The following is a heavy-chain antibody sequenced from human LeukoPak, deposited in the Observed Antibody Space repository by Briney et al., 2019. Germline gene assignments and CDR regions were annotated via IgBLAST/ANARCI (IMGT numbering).Heavy chain of an antibody. CDR2: IIPIFGTA. D-gene: IGHD6-6*01. CDR1: GGTFSSYA. CDR3: ARGEAARPHKLPYDYYYYMDV. J-gene: IGHJ6*03. Sequence: ASVTVSCKASGGTFSSYAISWVRQAPGQGLEWMGGIIPIFGTANYAQKFQGRVTITADESTSTAYMELSSLRSEDTAVYYCARGEAARPHKLPYDYYYYMDVWGKGTTVTVSS. V-gene: IGHV1-69*13.